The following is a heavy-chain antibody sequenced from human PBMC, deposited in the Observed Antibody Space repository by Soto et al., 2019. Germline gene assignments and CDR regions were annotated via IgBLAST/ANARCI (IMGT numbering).Heavy chain of an antibody. J-gene: IGHJ6*02. V-gene: IGHV1-8*01. Sequence: ASVKVSCKASGYTFTSYDINWVRQATGQGLEWMGWMNPNSGNTGYAQKFQGRVTMTRNTSISTAYMELSSLRSEDTAVYYCARVWHYDFWSGYYPRYYSCYGLYVWGQGTTVTVSS. D-gene: IGHD3-3*01. CDR3: ARVWHYDFWSGYYPRYYSCYGLYV. CDR2: MNPNSGNT. CDR1: GYTFTSYD.